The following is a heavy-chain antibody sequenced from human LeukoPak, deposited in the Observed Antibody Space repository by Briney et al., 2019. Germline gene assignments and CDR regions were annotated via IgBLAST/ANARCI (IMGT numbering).Heavy chain of an antibody. CDR2: MSYDGRTT. J-gene: IGHJ4*02. D-gene: IGHD6-13*01. CDR1: GFALNTYS. CDR3: AGDGEQRLVLNHFEY. V-gene: IGHV3-30*04. Sequence: GGSLRLSCAASGFALNTYSVHWVRQAPGKGLEWVAVMSYDGRTTYYADSVKGRFTIFRDSSTNTVFLGMTSLRTEDTALYYCAGDGEQRLVLNHFEYWGQGTRVTVSS.